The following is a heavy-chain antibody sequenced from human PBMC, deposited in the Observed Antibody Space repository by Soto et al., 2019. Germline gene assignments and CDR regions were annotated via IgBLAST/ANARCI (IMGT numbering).Heavy chain of an antibody. CDR1: GFTCRRVG. D-gene: IGHD1-1*01. CDR3: AKEKPTTPCFDY. J-gene: IGHJ4*02. Sequence: GGSLRLSCAASGFTCRRVGVHWVRQAPGKGLEWVSSISGSGGGTNYADSVKGRFTISRDNSKNILYLQMNSLRGEDTAVYYCAKEKPTTPCFDYWGPGTLVTVSS. CDR2: ISGSGGGT. V-gene: IGHV3-23*01.